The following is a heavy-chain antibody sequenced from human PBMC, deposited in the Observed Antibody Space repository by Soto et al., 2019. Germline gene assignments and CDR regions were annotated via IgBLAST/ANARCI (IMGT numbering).Heavy chain of an antibody. Sequence: VQLLESGGGLVQPGGSLRLSCAASGLTFRNYAMSWVRQAPGKGLEWVSGMSTSGSRTYYADSVKGRFTISRDNSKNTRYLQMNSLRPEDTAVYYCAKAYFDILTGYFCDYWGQGTLVSVSS. V-gene: IGHV3-23*01. CDR3: AKAYFDILTGYFCDY. CDR1: GLTFRNYA. D-gene: IGHD3-9*01. CDR2: MSTSGSRT. J-gene: IGHJ4*02.